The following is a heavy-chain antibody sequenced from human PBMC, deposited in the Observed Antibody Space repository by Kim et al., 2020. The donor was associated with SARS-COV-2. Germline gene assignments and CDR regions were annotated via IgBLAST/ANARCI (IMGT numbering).Heavy chain of an antibody. D-gene: IGHD3-9*01. J-gene: IGHJ5*02. V-gene: IGHV3-23*01. Sequence: GGSLRLSCAASGFTFSSYAMSWVRQAPGKGLEWVSAISGSGGSTYYADSVKGRFTISRDNSKNTLYLQMNSLRAEDTAVYYCAKSYLTGYYYEANWFDPWGQGTLVTVSS. CDR2: ISGSGGST. CDR3: AKSYLTGYYYEANWFDP. CDR1: GFTFSSYA.